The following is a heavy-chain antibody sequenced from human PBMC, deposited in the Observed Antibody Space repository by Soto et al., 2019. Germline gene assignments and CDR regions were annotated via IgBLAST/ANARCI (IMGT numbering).Heavy chain of an antibody. CDR3: ARDFFSSSWEVFDY. V-gene: IGHV3-33*01. CDR1: GFTFSSYG. J-gene: IGHJ4*02. CDR2: IWYDGSNK. D-gene: IGHD6-6*01. Sequence: SLRLSCAASGFTFSSYGMHWVRQAPGKGLEWVAVIWYDGSNKYYADSVKGRFTISRDNSKNTLYLQMNSLRAEDTAVYYCARDFFSSSWEVFDYWGQGTLVTVSS.